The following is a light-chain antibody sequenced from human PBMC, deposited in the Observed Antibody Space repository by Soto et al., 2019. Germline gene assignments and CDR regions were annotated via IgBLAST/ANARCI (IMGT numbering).Light chain of an antibody. CDR3: CSYSGSDSVL. CDR2: EVV. J-gene: IGLJ2*01. Sequence: QSALTQPPSASGSPGQSVTISCTGTKNDIGVYDFVSWYQHHPGKAPRLIIYEVVQRPSGVPDRFSGSKSGNTASLTVSGLQAADEAEYFCCSYSGSDSVLFGGGTKLTVL. V-gene: IGLV2-8*01. CDR1: KNDIGVYDF.